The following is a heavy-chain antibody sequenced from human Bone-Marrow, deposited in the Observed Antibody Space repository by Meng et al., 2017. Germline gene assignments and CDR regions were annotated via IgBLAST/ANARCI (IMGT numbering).Heavy chain of an antibody. J-gene: IGHJ4*02. D-gene: IGHD3-10*01. CDR3: ARFALLDY. V-gene: IGHV3-30*01. CDR1: GVTFSSHA. Sequence: QGALGGSGGWRVQPGRSLEPSCAASGVTFSSHAMPGVRRAPGKGLEWVAVISYDGSNKYYADSVKGRFTISRDNSKNTLYLQMNSLRAEDTAVYYCARFALLDYWGQGTLVTVSS. CDR2: ISYDGSNK.